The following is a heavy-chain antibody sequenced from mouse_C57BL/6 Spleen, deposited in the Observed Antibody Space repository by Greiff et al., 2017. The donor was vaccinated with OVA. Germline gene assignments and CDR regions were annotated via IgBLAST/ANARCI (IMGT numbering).Heavy chain of an antibody. CDR1: GYTFTSYW. CDR2: INPSSGYT. CDR3: ASYYGSSYDAMDY. Sequence: VQLQQSGAELAKPGASVKLSCKASGYTFTSYWMHWVKQRPGQGLEWIGYINPSSGYTKYNQKFKDKATLTADKSSSTADMQLSSLTYEDSAVYYCASYYGSSYDAMDYWGQGTSVTVSS. J-gene: IGHJ4*01. D-gene: IGHD1-1*01. V-gene: IGHV1-7*01.